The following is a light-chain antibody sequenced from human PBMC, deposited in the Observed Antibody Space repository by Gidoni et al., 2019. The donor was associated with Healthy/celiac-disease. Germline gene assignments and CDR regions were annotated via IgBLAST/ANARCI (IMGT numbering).Light chain of an antibody. V-gene: IGKV3-15*01. CDR1: QSVSSN. CDR2: GAS. CDR3: QQYNNWHPLT. Sequence: VMTQSPATLSVSPGERATLSCRASQSVSSNLAWYQQNPGQAPRLLIYGASTRATGIPARFSGSGSGTEFTLTISSLQSEDFAVYYCQQYNNWHPLTFXGXTKVEIK. J-gene: IGKJ4*01.